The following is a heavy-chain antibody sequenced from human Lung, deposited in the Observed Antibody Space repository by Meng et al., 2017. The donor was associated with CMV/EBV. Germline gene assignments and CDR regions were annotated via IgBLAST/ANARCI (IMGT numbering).Heavy chain of an antibody. CDR2: IRNRTRGGTT. V-gene: IGHV3-49*04. Sequence: GGSLRLXCTASGFTFGDYAMTWVRQAPGKRLEWIGFIRNRTRGGTTEYAASVKGRFSILRDDSKSIAYLQMDSVKIEDTGVYFCARGSGSPEHWGPGTLVNGAS. CDR3: ARGSGSPEH. J-gene: IGHJ1*01. CDR1: GFTFGDYA. D-gene: IGHD3-10*01.